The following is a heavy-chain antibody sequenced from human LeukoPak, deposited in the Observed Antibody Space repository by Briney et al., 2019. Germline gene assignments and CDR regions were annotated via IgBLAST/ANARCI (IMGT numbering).Heavy chain of an antibody. V-gene: IGHV4-31*03. Sequence: SETLSLTCTVSGDSLNSGDYYWTWIRQHPGKGLEWIGYIFTSGNTYYNPSLKGRLLTSVDTSKSQFSLRLTSVTAADTAVYYCARATLRGDPFDFWGQGIQVTVSS. D-gene: IGHD2-21*02. CDR1: GDSLNSGDYY. J-gene: IGHJ4*02. CDR2: IFTSGNT. CDR3: ARATLRGDPFDF.